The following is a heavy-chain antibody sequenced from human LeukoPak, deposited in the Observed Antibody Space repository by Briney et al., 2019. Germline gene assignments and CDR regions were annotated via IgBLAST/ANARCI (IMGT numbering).Heavy chain of an antibody. D-gene: IGHD2/OR15-2a*01. CDR2: IAYDGNNK. Sequence: RGSLRLSCAASGFTFSSYAMHWVRQAPGKGLEWVAVIAYDGNNKYYADSVKGRIIISRDNSKSTLYLQMNSLRVEDTAVYYCAREFDRRNSPYYFDYWGQGTLVTVSS. CDR3: AREFDRRNSPYYFDY. CDR1: GFTFSSYA. V-gene: IGHV3-30-3*01. J-gene: IGHJ4*02.